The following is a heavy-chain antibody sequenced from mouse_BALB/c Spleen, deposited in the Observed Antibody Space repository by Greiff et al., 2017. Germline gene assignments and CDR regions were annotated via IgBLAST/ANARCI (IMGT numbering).Heavy chain of an antibody. CDR3: ATYDLDY. CDR2: IYPGGGYT. V-gene: IGHV1-63*01. J-gene: IGHJ2*01. CDR1: GYTFTNYW. D-gene: IGHD2-3*01. Sequence: VQLQQSGAELVRPGTSVKISCKASGYTFTNYWLGWVKQRPGHGLEWIGDIYPGGGYTNYNEKFKGKATLTVDKSSSTAYMHLNSLTSEDSAVYYCATYDLDYWGQGTTLTVSS.